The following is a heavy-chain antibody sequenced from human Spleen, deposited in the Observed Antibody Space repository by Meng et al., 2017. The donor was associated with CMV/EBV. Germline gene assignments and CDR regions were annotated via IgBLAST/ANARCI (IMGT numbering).Heavy chain of an antibody. V-gene: IGHV3-30-3*01. J-gene: IGHJ6*02. Sequence: GESLKISCVASGFTFGSYAIHWVRQAPGKGLEWVAVVSYDGSNKYFADSVKGRFTISRDNSKNTLYLQMKSLRVEDTVVYYCARDQGGANSPYYYYCVDVRGQGTTVTVSS. CDR2: VSYDGSNK. CDR1: GFTFGSYA. D-gene: IGHD3-16*01. CDR3: ARDQGGANSPYYYYCVDV.